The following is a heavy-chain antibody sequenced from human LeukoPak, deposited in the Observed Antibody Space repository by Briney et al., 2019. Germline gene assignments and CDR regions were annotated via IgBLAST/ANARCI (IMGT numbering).Heavy chain of an antibody. J-gene: IGHJ4*02. D-gene: IGHD6-13*01. V-gene: IGHV3-49*05. Sequence: KSGGSLRLSCTASGFTFGDYAMSWFRQAPGKGLEWVGFIRSKAYGGTTEYAASVKGRFTISRDDSKSIAYLQMNSLKTEDTAVYYCTRKRIAAAGAAFDYWGQGTLVTVSS. CDR3: TRKRIAAAGAAFDY. CDR1: GFTFGDYA. CDR2: IRSKAYGGTT.